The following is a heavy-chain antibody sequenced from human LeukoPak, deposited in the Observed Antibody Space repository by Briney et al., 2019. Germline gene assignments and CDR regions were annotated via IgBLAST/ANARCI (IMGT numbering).Heavy chain of an antibody. CDR2: TYYMSKWYD. V-gene: IGHV6-1*01. D-gene: IGHD7-27*01. CDR3: SREFPWGPCNY. CDR1: GDSVSSNSAA. J-gene: IGHJ4*02. Sequence: SQTLSLTCAVFGDSVSSNSAAWNWIGQSPSRGLEWLGRTYYMSKWYDDYAESMKSRININPDTSKNQFSLQVNSVTPEDTAVYYCSREFPWGPCNYWGLGTLVTVSS.